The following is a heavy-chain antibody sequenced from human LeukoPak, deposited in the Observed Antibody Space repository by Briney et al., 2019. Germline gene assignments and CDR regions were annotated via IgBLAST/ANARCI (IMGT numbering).Heavy chain of an antibody. D-gene: IGHD5-24*01. CDR3: ARDRDGYNGGDY. CDR2: ISAYNGNT. CDR1: GYTFTSYG. Sequence: ASVKVSCKASGYTFTSYGISWVRQAPGQGLEWMGWISAYNGNTNYAQTLQGRVTMTTDTSTSTPYMQLRSLRADDTAVYYCARDRDGYNGGDYWGQGTLVTVSS. J-gene: IGHJ4*02. V-gene: IGHV1-18*01.